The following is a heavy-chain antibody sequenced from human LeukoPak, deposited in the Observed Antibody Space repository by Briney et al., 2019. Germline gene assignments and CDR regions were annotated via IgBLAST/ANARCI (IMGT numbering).Heavy chain of an antibody. Sequence: PGGSLRLSCAASGFTFSSYAMHWVRQAPGKGLEWVAVISYDGSNKYYADSVKGRFTICRDNSKNTLYLQMNSLRADDTAVYYCARAPGGYCSSTSCSLLGYYYMDVWGKGTTVTVSS. CDR2: ISYDGSNK. J-gene: IGHJ6*03. D-gene: IGHD2-2*01. CDR1: GFTFSSYA. CDR3: ARAPGGYCSSTSCSLLGYYYMDV. V-gene: IGHV3-30*04.